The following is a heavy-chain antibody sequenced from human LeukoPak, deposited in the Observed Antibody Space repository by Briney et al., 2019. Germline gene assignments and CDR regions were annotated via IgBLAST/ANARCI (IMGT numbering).Heavy chain of an antibody. Sequence: PSETLSLTCTVSGGSISSYYWSWIRQPPGKGLEWIGYIYYSGSTNYNPSLKSRVTISVDTSKNQFSLKLSSVTAADTAVHYCATLTYGSGSYYNPWGQGTLVTVSS. D-gene: IGHD3-10*01. CDR3: ATLTYGSGSYYNP. CDR2: IYYSGST. CDR1: GGSISSYY. V-gene: IGHV4-59*08. J-gene: IGHJ5*02.